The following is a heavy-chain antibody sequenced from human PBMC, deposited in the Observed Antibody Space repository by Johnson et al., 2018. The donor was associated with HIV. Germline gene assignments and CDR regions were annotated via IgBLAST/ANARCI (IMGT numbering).Heavy chain of an antibody. J-gene: IGHJ3*02. D-gene: IGHD3-16*01. Sequence: QVQLVESGGGLVKPGGSLRLSCAASGLTFSSYAMHWVRQAPGKGLQWVAVISYDGSNKYYADSVKGRFTISRDNSKNTLHLQMNSLRAADTAVYYCAKVMTASSVNSFGGAIDASDIWGQGTMVTVSS. V-gene: IGHV3-30-3*01. CDR3: AKVMTASSVNSFGGAIDASDI. CDR1: GLTFSSYA. CDR2: ISYDGSNK.